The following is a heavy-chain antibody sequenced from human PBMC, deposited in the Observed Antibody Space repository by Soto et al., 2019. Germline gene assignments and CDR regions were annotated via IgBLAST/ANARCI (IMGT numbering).Heavy chain of an antibody. Sequence: GASVKVSCKASGGTFSSYTISWVRQAPGQGLEWMGRIIPILGIANYAQKFQGRVTITADKSTSTAYMELSSLRSEDTAVYYRARGGIPAATRMDVWGKGTTVTVSS. V-gene: IGHV1-69*02. CDR3: ARGGIPAATRMDV. CDR1: GGTFSSYT. CDR2: IIPILGIA. D-gene: IGHD2-2*01. J-gene: IGHJ6*04.